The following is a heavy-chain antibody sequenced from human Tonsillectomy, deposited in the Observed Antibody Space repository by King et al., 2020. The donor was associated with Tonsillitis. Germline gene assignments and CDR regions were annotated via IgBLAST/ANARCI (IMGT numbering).Heavy chain of an antibody. V-gene: IGHV1-2*02. CDR3: AKDRGGSYSGGDD. CDR1: GYTFTGYY. Sequence: VQLVESGAEVKKPGASVKVSCKASGYTFTGYYMHWVRQAPGQGLEWMGWINPNIGGTNYAQKFQGRVTMTRDTSISTAYMELSRLRSDDTAVYYCAKDRGGSYSGGDDWGQGTLVTVSS. J-gene: IGHJ4*02. D-gene: IGHD1-26*01. CDR2: INPNIGGT.